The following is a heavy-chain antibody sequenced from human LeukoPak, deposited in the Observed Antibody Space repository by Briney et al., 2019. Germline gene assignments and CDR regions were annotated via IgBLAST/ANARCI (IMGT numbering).Heavy chain of an antibody. J-gene: IGHJ6*03. CDR3: AKSPIVVVPAAHYYYYMDV. CDR1: GFTFSSYA. CDR2: ISGSGGST. Sequence: GGSLRLSCAASGFTFSSYAMSWVRQAPGKGLEWVSVISGSGGSTYYADSVKGRFTISRDNPKNTLHLQMNSLRAEDTAVYYCAKSPIVVVPAAHYYYYMDVWGKGTTVTVSS. V-gene: IGHV3-23*01. D-gene: IGHD2-2*01.